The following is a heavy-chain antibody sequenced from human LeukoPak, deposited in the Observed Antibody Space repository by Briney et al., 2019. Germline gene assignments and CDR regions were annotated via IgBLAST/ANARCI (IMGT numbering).Heavy chain of an antibody. D-gene: IGHD3-9*01. Sequence: TGGSLRLSCAASGFTFDDYAMHWVRQAPGKGLEWVSGISWNSGSIGYADSVKGRFTISRDNAKNSLYLQMNSLRAEDTALYYSAKGYDILTGFDYWGQGTLVTVSS. CDR3: AKGYDILTGFDY. V-gene: IGHV3-9*01. CDR1: GFTFDDYA. J-gene: IGHJ4*02. CDR2: ISWNSGSI.